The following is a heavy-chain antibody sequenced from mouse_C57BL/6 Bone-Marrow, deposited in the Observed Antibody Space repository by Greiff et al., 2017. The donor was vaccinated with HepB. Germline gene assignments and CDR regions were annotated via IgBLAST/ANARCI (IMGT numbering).Heavy chain of an antibody. Sequence: VQLQQPGAELVRPGSSVKLSCKASGYTFTSYWMHWVKQRPIQGLEWIGDIDPSDSETHYNQKFKDKATLTVDKSSSTAYMQLSSLTSEDSAVYYCARGEGFYYGTPFAYWGQGTLVTVSA. CDR3: ARGEGFYYGTPFAY. J-gene: IGHJ3*01. V-gene: IGHV1-52*01. CDR2: IDPSDSET. D-gene: IGHD2-1*01. CDR1: GYTFTSYW.